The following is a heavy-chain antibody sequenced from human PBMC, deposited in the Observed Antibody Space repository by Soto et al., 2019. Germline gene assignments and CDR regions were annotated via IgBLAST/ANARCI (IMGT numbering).Heavy chain of an antibody. Sequence: EVQLLESGGGLVQPGGSLRLSCAASGFTFNNYAMTWVRQAPGKGLEWVSAISGGGDTTSYADSVKGRFTVSRDGSKNTLYLQMSSLRAEDTALYYCAKGRGGSGSLTPRVDCGGQGTLVTVSS. J-gene: IGHJ4*02. CDR2: ISGGGDTT. CDR3: AKGRGGSGSLTPRVDC. D-gene: IGHD3-10*01. V-gene: IGHV3-23*01. CDR1: GFTFNNYA.